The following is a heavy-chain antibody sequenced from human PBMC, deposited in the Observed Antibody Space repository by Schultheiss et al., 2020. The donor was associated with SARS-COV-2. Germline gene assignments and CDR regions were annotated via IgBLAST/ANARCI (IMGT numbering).Heavy chain of an antibody. Sequence: SETLSLTCAVYGGSFSGYYWSWIRQPPGKGLEWIGEINHSGSTNYNPSLKSRVTISVDTSKTHFSLKLSSVTAADTAVYYCAAGGAGYWGQGTLVTVSS. CDR2: INHSGST. V-gene: IGHV4-34*01. CDR3: AAGGAGY. D-gene: IGHD6-19*01. CDR1: GGSFSGYY. J-gene: IGHJ4*02.